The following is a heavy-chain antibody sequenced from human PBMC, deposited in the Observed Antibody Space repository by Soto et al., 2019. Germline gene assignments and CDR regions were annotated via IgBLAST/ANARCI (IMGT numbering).Heavy chain of an antibody. D-gene: IGHD3-22*01. V-gene: IGHV1-24*01. CDR1: GYTLNELS. CDR3: ATQYYYDSSGYPYYFDY. CDR2: FDPEDGET. Sequence: GASVKVSCKVSGYTLNELSMHVVLRSPLRWLEWMGGFDPEDGETIYAQKFQGRVTMTEDTSTDTAYMELSSLRSEDTAVYYCATQYYYDSSGYPYYFDYWGQGTLVTVSS. J-gene: IGHJ4*02.